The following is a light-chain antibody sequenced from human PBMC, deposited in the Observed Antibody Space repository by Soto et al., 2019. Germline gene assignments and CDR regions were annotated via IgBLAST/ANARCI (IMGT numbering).Light chain of an antibody. CDR1: QDIDSW. CDR3: QQGNSFPLT. J-gene: IGKJ4*01. Sequence: DIPMTQSPSSLYASIGDRVTMTCRASQDIDSWLAWFQQKPGEAPRLLIYAAISLHSGVPSRFSGAGSGTDFSLTISSLQPEDFATYFCQQGNSFPLTFGGGTKVEIK. CDR2: AAI. V-gene: IGKV1-12*01.